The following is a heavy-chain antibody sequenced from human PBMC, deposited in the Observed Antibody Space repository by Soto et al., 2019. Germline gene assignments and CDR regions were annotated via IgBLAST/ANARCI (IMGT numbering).Heavy chain of an antibody. V-gene: IGHV3-11*01. Sequence: QVQLVESGGGLVKPGGSLRLSCVASGFTFSDYYMSWIRQAPGKRLEWVSYISNSGHAIYYADSVKGRFTVSRDNSNNSMSLQMDSLRADDTAIYYCARDARYASSSYGFDVWGQGTTVSVAS. CDR2: ISNSGHAI. D-gene: IGHD6-13*01. CDR1: GFTFSDYY. CDR3: ARDARYASSSYGFDV. J-gene: IGHJ6*02.